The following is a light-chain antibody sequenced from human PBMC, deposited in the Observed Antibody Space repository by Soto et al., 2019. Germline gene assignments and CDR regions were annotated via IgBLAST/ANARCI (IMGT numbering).Light chain of an antibody. CDR1: QSVSSSY. V-gene: IGKV3-20*01. Sequence: EIVLTQSPGTLSLSPGERATLSCRASQSVSSSYLAWYQQKPCQAPRHLIYGASSRATGIPDRFSVSASGTDFTLTISTLEPEDFAVYYCQHYGTSALFGPGTKVDIK. CDR3: QHYGTSAL. CDR2: GAS. J-gene: IGKJ3*01.